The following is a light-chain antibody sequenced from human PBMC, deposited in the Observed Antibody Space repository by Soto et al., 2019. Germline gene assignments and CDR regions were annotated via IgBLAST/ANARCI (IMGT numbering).Light chain of an antibody. CDR1: NSNIGNNY. CDR3: GTWDTSLSSVL. CDR2: ENN. Sequence: QAVVTQPPSVSAAPGQKVTISCSGGNSNIGNNYVSWYQQLSGTAPKLLIYENNERPSGIPDRFSGSKSGTSATLDITGLQTGDEADYYCGTWDTSLSSVLFGGGTKLTVL. J-gene: IGLJ2*01. V-gene: IGLV1-51*01.